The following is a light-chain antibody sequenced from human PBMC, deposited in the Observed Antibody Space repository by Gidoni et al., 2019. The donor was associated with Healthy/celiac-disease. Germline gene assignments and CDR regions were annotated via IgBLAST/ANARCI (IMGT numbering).Light chain of an antibody. CDR2: DAS. J-gene: IGKJ1*01. Sequence: ELVLTQSPATLSLSPGERATLSCRASQSVSSYVAWYQQKPGQAPRLLIYDASNRATGIPARFSGSGSGTDFTLTISSLEPEDFAVYYCQQRSNWPPWTFGQGTKVEIK. CDR1: QSVSSY. V-gene: IGKV3-11*01. CDR3: QQRSNWPPWT.